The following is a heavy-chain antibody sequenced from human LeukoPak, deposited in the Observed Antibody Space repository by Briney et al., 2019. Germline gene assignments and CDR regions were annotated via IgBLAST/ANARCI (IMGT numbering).Heavy chain of an antibody. CDR3: ARDRDYQDYYYGMDV. Sequence: GASVKVSCKASGYTFTSYDINWVRQATGQGLEWMGWMNPNSGNTGYAQKFQGRVTMTRNTSISTAYMELSRLRSDDTAVYYCARDRDYQDYYYGMDVWGQGTTVTVSS. CDR1: GYTFTSYD. CDR2: MNPNSGNT. J-gene: IGHJ6*02. D-gene: IGHD4-17*01. V-gene: IGHV1-8*01.